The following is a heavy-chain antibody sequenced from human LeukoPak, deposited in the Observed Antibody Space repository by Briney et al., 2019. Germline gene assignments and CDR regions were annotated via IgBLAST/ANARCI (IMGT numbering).Heavy chain of an antibody. CDR1: GYTFTSYG. J-gene: IGHJ1*01. Sequence: ASVKVSCKASGYTFTSYGISWVRQAPGQGLEWMGWISAYNGNTNYAQKLQGRVTMTTDTSTSTAYMELRSLRSDDTAVYYCASAEYSSSWYDPFQHWGQGTLVTVSS. CDR2: ISAYNGNT. CDR3: ASAEYSSSWYDPFQH. V-gene: IGHV1-18*04. D-gene: IGHD6-13*01.